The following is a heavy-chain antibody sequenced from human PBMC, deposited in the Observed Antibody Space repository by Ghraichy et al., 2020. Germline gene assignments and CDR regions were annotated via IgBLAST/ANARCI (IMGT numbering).Heavy chain of an antibody. CDR3: ARLRERFWGSYRYRFDY. D-gene: IGHD3-16*02. CDR1: GGSISSSSYY. J-gene: IGHJ4*02. CDR2: IYYSGST. Sequence: SETLSLTCTVSGGSISSSSYYWGWIRQPPGKGLEWIGSIYYSGSTYYNPSLKSRVTISVDTSKNQFSLKLSSVTAADTAVYYCARLRERFWGSYRYRFDYWGQGTLVTVSS. V-gene: IGHV4-39*01.